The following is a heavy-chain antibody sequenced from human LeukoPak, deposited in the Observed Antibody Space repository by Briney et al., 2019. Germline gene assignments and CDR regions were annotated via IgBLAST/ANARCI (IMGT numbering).Heavy chain of an antibody. D-gene: IGHD6-13*01. J-gene: IGHJ3*02. CDR2: INPNSGGT. CDR1: GYTFTGYY. V-gene: IGHV1-2*02. CDR3: ARANEYSSSWYDAFDI. Sequence: ASVKVSCKASGYTFTGYYMHWVRQAPGQGLEWMGWINPNSGGTNYAQKFQGRVTMTRDTSISTAYMELSRLRSDDTAVYYCARANEYSSSWYDAFDIWGQGTMVTVSS.